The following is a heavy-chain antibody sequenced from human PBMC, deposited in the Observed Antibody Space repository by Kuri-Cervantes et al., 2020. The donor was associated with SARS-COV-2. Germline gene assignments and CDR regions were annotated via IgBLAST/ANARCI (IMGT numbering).Heavy chain of an antibody. V-gene: IGHV3-64*02. CDR1: GLTLPHYA. Sequence: GGSLRLSCAASGLTLPHYAMHWVRQAPGKGLEYVSAISSNGGSTYYADSVKGRFTISRDNSKNTLYLQMGSLRSEDMAVYYCARGGHYCSSTSCYMPGDYWGQGTLVTVSS. CDR2: ISSNGGST. J-gene: IGHJ4*02. CDR3: ARGGHYCSSTSCYMPGDY. D-gene: IGHD2-2*02.